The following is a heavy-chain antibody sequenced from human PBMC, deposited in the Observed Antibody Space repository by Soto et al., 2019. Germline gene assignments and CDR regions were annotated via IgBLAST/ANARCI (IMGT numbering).Heavy chain of an antibody. CDR3: ARYDAFKAFDL. J-gene: IGHJ3*01. Sequence: GGSLRLSCTGSGFPFDDFAINWVRQAPGKGLEWVASISSGSVHIDFADSVKGRFTISRDDVTNSVSLQMDSLRVEDTGIYYCARYDAFKAFDLWGQGTMVTVSS. D-gene: IGHD1-1*01. CDR2: ISSGSVHI. CDR1: GFPFDDFA. V-gene: IGHV3-21*01.